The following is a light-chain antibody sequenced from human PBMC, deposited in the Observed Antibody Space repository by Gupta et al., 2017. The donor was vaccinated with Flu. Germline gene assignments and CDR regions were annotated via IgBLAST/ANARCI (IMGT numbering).Light chain of an antibody. CDR2: NTN. Sequence: QTVVTQEPSFSVSPGGTVTLTCGLSSGSGSRGYYPSWYQQTPGAAPLMLSDNTNTRSSGVPGCCAAYILGTNAVINITGAEADDDSYYYCVIYMGSARQVFGGGTKLTVL. CDR1: SGSGSRGYY. V-gene: IGLV8-61*02. CDR3: VIYMGSARQV. J-gene: IGLJ2*01.